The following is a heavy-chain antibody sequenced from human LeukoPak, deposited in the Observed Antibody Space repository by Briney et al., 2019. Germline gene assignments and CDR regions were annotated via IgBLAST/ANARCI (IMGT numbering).Heavy chain of an antibody. CDR2: ISGSGGST. CDR1: GFTFSSYA. D-gene: IGHD3-3*01. Sequence: GGSLRLSCAASGFTFSSYAMSWVRQAPGKGLEWVSAISGSGGSTYYADSVKGRFTISRDNSKNTLYLQMNSLRAEDTAGYYCAKATRYYDFWSGYPHFDYWGQGTLVTVSS. CDR3: AKATRYYDFWSGYPHFDY. V-gene: IGHV3-23*01. J-gene: IGHJ4*02.